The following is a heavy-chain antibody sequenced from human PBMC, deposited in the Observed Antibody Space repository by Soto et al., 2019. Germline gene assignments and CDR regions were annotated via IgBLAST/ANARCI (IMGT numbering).Heavy chain of an antibody. CDR2: IYYSGST. CDR1: GGSISSSSYY. J-gene: IGHJ4*02. V-gene: IGHV4-39*01. D-gene: IGHD5-18*01. Sequence: SETLSLTCTVSGGSISSSSYYWGWIRQPPGKGLEWIGSIYYSGSTYYNPSLKSRVTISVDTSKNQFSLKLSSVTAADTAVYYCARQGVSAMVTEFDYWGQGTLVTVSS. CDR3: ARQGVSAMVTEFDY.